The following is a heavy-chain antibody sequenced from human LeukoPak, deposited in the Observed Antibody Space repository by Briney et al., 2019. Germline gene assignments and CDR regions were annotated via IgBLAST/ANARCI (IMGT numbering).Heavy chain of an antibody. D-gene: IGHD2-15*01. J-gene: IGHJ6*03. CDR3: TSAERLGGYYYYMDV. CDR1: GFTFSNAW. V-gene: IGHV3-15*01. CDR2: IKSKTDGGTT. Sequence: TGGSLRLSCAASGFTFSNAWMSWVRQAPGKGLEWVGRIKSKTDGGTTDYAAPVKGRFTISRDDSKNTLYLQMNSLKTEDTAVYYCTSAERLGGYYYYMDVWGKGTTVTVSS.